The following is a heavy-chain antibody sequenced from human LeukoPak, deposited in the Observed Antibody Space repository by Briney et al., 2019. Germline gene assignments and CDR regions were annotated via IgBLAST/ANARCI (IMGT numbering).Heavy chain of an antibody. CDR2: IYYSGST. CDR1: GGSISSYY. Sequence: PSETLSLTCTVSGGSISSYYWSWIRQPPGKGLEWIGYIYYSGSTNYNPSLKSRVTISVDTSKNQFSLKLSSVTAADTAVYYCARENMVRGVSAFDIWGQGTMVTVSS. J-gene: IGHJ3*02. CDR3: ARENMVRGVSAFDI. D-gene: IGHD3-10*01. V-gene: IGHV4-59*01.